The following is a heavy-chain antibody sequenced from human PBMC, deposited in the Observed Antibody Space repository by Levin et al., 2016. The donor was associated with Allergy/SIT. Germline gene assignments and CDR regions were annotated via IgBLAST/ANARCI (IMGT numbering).Heavy chain of an antibody. CDR3: ARALSGTPKAFDC. V-gene: IGHV4-38-2*01. Sequence: SETLSLTCAVSGDSISNGYYWGWIRQPPGKGLEWIGSIYHSGSTYYNPSLKSRVTILVDTSKNQFSLNLRSVTVADTAVYYCARALSGTPKAFDCWGQGTLVTVSS. D-gene: IGHD1-7*01. CDR1: GDSISNGYY. CDR2: IYHSGST. J-gene: IGHJ4*02.